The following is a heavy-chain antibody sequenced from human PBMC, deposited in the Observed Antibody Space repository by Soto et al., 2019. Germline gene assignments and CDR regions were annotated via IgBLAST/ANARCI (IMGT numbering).Heavy chain of an antibody. CDR2: IYWDDVK. J-gene: IGHJ4*02. CDR3: ARKGSGDYALDY. D-gene: IGHD4-17*01. CDR1: GFSLSTGGVG. V-gene: IGHV2-5*02. Sequence: QITLKESGPTLVKPTQTLTLTCTLSGFSLSTGGVGVGWIRQSPGKALEWLAVIYWDDVKHYSPSLERRLTITKDTSESEVGLTMTNLDPVDTATYYCARKGSGDYALDYWGQGILVTVSS.